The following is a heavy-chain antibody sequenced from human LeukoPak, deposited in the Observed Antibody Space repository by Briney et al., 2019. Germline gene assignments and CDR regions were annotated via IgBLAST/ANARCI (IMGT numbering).Heavy chain of an antibody. CDR2: INYIRTT. Sequence: SETLSFTCTVSGGSISSYYWNWIRQPPGKGLEWIGYINYIRTTDYNPSLKSRVTISLDTSKNRFSLKLSSVTAADTAMYYCARSYSSSDHYYYYGMDVWGQGTTVTVSS. CDR3: ARSYSSSDHYYYYGMDV. CDR1: GGSISSYY. D-gene: IGHD6-13*01. J-gene: IGHJ6*02. V-gene: IGHV4-59*08.